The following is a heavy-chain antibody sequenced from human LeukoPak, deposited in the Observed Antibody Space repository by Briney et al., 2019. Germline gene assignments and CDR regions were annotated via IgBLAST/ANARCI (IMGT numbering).Heavy chain of an antibody. CDR1: GFTFSSYD. Sequence: PGGSLRLSCAASGFTFSSYDMHWVRQATGKGLEWVSDIGTAGDTYYPGSVKRRFTISRENAKSCLYLQMNSLRAGYTTVYYCAGAPYDRSGYYLDWGQGNLVTVSS. J-gene: IGHJ1*01. CDR3: AGAPYDRSGYYLD. V-gene: IGHV3-13*01. D-gene: IGHD3-22*01. CDR2: IGTAGDT.